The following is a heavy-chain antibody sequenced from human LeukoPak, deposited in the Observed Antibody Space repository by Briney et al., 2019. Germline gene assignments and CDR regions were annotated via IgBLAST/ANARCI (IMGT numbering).Heavy chain of an antibody. D-gene: IGHD4-17*01. CDR3: ATEAATAVTKALDF. Sequence: GGSRRLSCAASGFTFSSYGMHWVRQAPRKGLEWVAVISHDGSGKYYLDSVKGRFTISRDNSKNTLYLQMNSLRAEDTAVYYCATEAATAVTKALDFWGQGTLVTVSS. V-gene: IGHV3-30*03. J-gene: IGHJ4*02. CDR1: GFTFSSYG. CDR2: ISHDGSGK.